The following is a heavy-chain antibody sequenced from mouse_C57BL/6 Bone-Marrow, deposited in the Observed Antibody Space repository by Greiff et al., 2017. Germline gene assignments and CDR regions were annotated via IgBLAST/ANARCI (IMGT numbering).Heavy chain of an antibody. D-gene: IGHD2-3*01. CDR3: ASYDGYLAWFAY. CDR1: GYTFTSYW. CDR2: IYPGSGST. Sequence: QVQLQQPGAELVKPGASVKMSCKASGYTFTSYWITWVKQRPGQGLEWIGDIYPGSGSTNYNEKFKSKATLTVDTSSSTAYMQLSSLTSEDSAVYYCASYDGYLAWFAYWGQGTLVTVSA. V-gene: IGHV1-55*01. J-gene: IGHJ3*01.